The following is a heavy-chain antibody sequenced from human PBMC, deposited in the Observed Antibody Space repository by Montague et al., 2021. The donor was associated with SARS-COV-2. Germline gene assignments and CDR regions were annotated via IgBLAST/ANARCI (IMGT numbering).Heavy chain of an antibody. D-gene: IGHD4-11*01. CDR1: GDSISNYS. CDR3: ARHLRVTTVTSHMYHYAMDV. J-gene: IGHJ6*02. Sequence: SETLSLTCSVSGDSISNYSWSWIRQSPGKGLEWIGYIYYSGSNNYNPSLTSRVTISVDTSKNQVSLKLTSVTAADTAVYYCARHLRVTTVTSHMYHYAMDVWGQGTTVTVSS. V-gene: IGHV4-59*08. CDR2: IYYSGSN.